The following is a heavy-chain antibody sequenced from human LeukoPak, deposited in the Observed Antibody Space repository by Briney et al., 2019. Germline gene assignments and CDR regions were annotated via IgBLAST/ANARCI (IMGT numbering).Heavy chain of an antibody. CDR3: ARWEESDAFDI. J-gene: IGHJ3*02. CDR2: IYYSGST. CDR1: GDSISSSY. V-gene: IGHV4-59*08. D-gene: IGHD1-26*01. Sequence: SETLSLTCTVSGDSISSSYWSWIRQPPGKGLEWIGYIYYSGSTNYNPSLKSRVTISVDTSKNQFSLRLSSVTAADTAVYYCARWEESDAFDIWGQGTMVTVSS.